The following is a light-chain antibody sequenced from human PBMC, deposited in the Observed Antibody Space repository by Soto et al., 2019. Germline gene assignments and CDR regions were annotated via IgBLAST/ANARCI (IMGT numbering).Light chain of an antibody. Sequence: QSVLTQPPSASGTPGHRLTISCSGSSSNIGINSVNWYQQLPGTAPKLLIASNIQRPSGVPGRFSASKSGTSASLAISGLQSEDEADYYCSSYTSSSTLVFGGGTKLTVL. V-gene: IGLV1-44*01. CDR2: SNI. CDR3: SSYTSSSTLV. J-gene: IGLJ2*01. CDR1: SSNIGINS.